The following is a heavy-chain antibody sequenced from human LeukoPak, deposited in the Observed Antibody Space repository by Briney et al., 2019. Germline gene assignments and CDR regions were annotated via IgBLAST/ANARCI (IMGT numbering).Heavy chain of an antibody. V-gene: IGHV4-38-2*02. Sequence: SETLSLTCTVSGYSISSGYYWGWIRQPPGKGLEWIGSIYHSGSTYYNPSLKSRVTISVDTSKNQFSLKLSSVTAADTAVYYCARRWDYYYYYMDVWGKGTTVTVSS. CDR1: GYSISSGYY. D-gene: IGHD3-16*01. CDR3: ARRWDYYYYYMDV. J-gene: IGHJ6*03. CDR2: IYHSGST.